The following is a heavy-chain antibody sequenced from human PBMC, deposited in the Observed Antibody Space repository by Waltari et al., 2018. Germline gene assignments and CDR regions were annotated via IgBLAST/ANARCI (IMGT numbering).Heavy chain of an antibody. V-gene: IGHV3-48*03. Sequence: EVQLVESGGGLVQPGGSLRLSCAASGFTFSSYDMNWVRQAQGKGLGWVSYISSSGSTIYYADSVKGRFTISRDNAKNSLYLQMNSLRAEDTAVYYCARDHIGLDPWGQGTLVTVSS. CDR1: GFTFSSYD. CDR2: ISSSGSTI. J-gene: IGHJ5*02. CDR3: ARDHIGLDP. D-gene: IGHD5-12*01.